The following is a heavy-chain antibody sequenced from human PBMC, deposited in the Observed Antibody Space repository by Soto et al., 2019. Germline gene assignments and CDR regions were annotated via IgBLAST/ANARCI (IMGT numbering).Heavy chain of an antibody. Sequence: PSETLSLTCTVSGGSISSGGYYWSWIRQHPGKGLEWIGSIYYSGSTYYNPSLKSRVTISVDTSKNQFSLKVRSVTAADTAVYYWARVGAAAAPCYFDYWSQGTLVTVSS. J-gene: IGHJ4*02. CDR1: GGSISSGGYY. CDR3: ARVGAAAAPCYFDY. CDR2: IYYSGST. V-gene: IGHV4-31*03. D-gene: IGHD6-13*01.